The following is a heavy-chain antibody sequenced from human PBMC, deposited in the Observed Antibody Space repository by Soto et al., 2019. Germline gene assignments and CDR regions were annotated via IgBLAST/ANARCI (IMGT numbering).Heavy chain of an antibody. CDR2: IYYSGCT. J-gene: IGHJ4*02. CDR3: ARGELPSGYYFDY. V-gene: IGHV4-61*01. Sequence: SETLSLTCTVSGGSVSSGSYYWSWIRQPPGKGLERIGHIYYSGCTNYNPSLKSRVTISVDTSKNQFSLKLSSVTAADTAVYYGARGELPSGYYFDYWGQGTLVTSPQ. D-gene: IGHD1-26*01. CDR1: GGSVSSGSYY.